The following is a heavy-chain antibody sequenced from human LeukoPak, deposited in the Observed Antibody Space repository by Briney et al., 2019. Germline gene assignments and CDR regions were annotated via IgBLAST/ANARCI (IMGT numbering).Heavy chain of an antibody. D-gene: IGHD2-2*02. CDR3: ARDGCSSTSCYIGYWFDP. Sequence: SETLSLTCAVYGGSFSGYYWSWIRQPPGKGLEWSGEINHSGSTNYNPSLKSRVTISVDTSKKQFSLKLSSVTAADTAVYYCARDGCSSTSCYIGYWFDPWGQGTLVTVSS. CDR2: INHSGST. V-gene: IGHV4-34*01. J-gene: IGHJ5*02. CDR1: GGSFSGYY.